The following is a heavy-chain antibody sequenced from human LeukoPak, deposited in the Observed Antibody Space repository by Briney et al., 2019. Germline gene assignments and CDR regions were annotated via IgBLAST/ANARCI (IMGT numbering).Heavy chain of an antibody. J-gene: IGHJ6*04. D-gene: IGHD3-10*02. Sequence: GGSLRLSCAASGFTFSRYEMNWVRQAPGKGLEWGSYISSSGSTIYYADSVKGRFTISRDNAKNSLYLQMNSLRAEDTAVYYCAELGITMIGGVWGKGTTVTISS. V-gene: IGHV3-48*03. CDR3: AELGITMIGGV. CDR2: ISSSGSTI. CDR1: GFTFSRYE.